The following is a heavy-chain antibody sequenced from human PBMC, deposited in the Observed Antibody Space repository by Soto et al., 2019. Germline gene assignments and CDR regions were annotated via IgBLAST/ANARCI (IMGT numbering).Heavy chain of an antibody. D-gene: IGHD3-9*01. CDR3: ARAGALAYDILTGLLYQYYFDY. J-gene: IGHJ4*02. CDR2: ISSSGSTI. Sequence: EVQLVESGGGLVKPGGSLRLSCAASGFTFSSYSMNWVRRAPGKGLEWVSSISSSGSTIYYADSVKGRFTISRDNAKNSLYLQMNSLRAEDTAVYYCARAGALAYDILTGLLYQYYFDYWGQGTLVTVSS. V-gene: IGHV3-21*01. CDR1: GFTFSSYS.